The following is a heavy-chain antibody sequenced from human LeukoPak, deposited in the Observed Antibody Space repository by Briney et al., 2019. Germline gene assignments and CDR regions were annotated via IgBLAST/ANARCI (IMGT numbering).Heavy chain of an antibody. V-gene: IGHV4-59*08. Sequence: SETLSLTCTVSGASISSYYWNWIRQPPGKGLEWIGDTHYSGSTNYNTSLKSRLTISVDTSKNQSSPKMSSVTAGDTAVYYCTRSSSWYDYWGQGTLVTVSS. CDR3: TRSSSWYDY. CDR1: GASISSYY. D-gene: IGHD6-13*01. J-gene: IGHJ4*02. CDR2: THYSGST.